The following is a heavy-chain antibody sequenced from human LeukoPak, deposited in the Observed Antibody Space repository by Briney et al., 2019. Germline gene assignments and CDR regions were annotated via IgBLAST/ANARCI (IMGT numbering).Heavy chain of an antibody. Sequence: PSETLPLTCTVSGYSISSGYYWCWIRQPPGKGLEWIGSIYHSGSTYYNPSLKSRVTISVDTSKNQFSLKLSSVTAADTAVYYCAGIIVGATSYDYWGQGTLVTVSS. CDR1: GYSISSGYY. CDR3: AGIIVGATSYDY. D-gene: IGHD1-26*01. J-gene: IGHJ4*02. CDR2: IYHSGST. V-gene: IGHV4-38-2*02.